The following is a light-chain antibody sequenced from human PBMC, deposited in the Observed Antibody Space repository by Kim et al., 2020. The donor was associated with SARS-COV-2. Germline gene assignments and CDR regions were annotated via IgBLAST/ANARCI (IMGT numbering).Light chain of an antibody. Sequence: GKTATISCTRSSGSIASQYVQWYQQRPGSAPITVIYGDNQRPSGVPYRFSGTIDSSSNSASLSITGLKTEDGADYYCQSHDGTHWVFGGGTQLTVL. CDR2: GDN. J-gene: IGLJ3*02. CDR1: SGSIASQY. V-gene: IGLV6-57*03. CDR3: QSHDGTHWV.